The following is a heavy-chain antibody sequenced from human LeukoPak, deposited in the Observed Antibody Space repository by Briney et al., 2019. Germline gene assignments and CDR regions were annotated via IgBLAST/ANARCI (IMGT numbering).Heavy chain of an antibody. V-gene: IGHV4-39*07. J-gene: IGHJ4*02. CDR3: ARVGGGDMITFGGVVDY. D-gene: IGHD3-16*01. CDR1: GGSISSSSYY. Sequence: SETLSLTCTVSGGSISSSSYYWGWIRQPPGKGLEWIGSIYYSGSTYYNPSLKSRVTISVDTSKNQFSLKLSSVTAADTAVYYCARVGGGDMITFGGVVDYWGQGTLVTVSS. CDR2: IYYSGST.